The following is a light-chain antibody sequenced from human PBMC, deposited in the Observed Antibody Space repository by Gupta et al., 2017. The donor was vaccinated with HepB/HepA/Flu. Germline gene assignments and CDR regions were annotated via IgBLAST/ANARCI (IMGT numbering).Light chain of an antibody. J-gene: IGLJ2*01. CDR1: SSDIGSYNY. Sequence: QSALTQPASVSGSPGQSISISCTGTSSDIGSYNYVSWYQHHPGKAPKLMIYDVSYRPSGISNRFSGSKSGNTASLTISGLQAEDEADYYCSSYQDISTLVVFGGGTKLTVL. V-gene: IGLV2-14*03. CDR2: DVS. CDR3: SSYQDISTLVV.